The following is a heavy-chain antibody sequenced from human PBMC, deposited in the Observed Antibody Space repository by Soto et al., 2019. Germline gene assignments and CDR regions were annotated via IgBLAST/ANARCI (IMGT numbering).Heavy chain of an antibody. CDR3: ARVSSSSPYYYYGMDV. Sequence: QVQLVESGRGVVQPGRSLRLSCAASGFTFSSYGMHWVRQAPGKGLEWVAVIWYDGSNKYYADSVKGRFTISRDNSKNTLYLQMNSLRAEDTAVYYCARVSSSSPYYYYGMDVWGQGTTVTVSS. CDR2: IWYDGSNK. D-gene: IGHD6-6*01. J-gene: IGHJ6*02. CDR1: GFTFSSYG. V-gene: IGHV3-33*01.